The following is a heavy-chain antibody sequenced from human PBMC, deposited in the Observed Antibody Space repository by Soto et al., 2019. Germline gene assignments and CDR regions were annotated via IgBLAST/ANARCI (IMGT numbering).Heavy chain of an antibody. CDR3: ARKNVVDWYFDL. CDR1: GYSISSGYY. CDR2: IYHSGST. D-gene: IGHD2-15*01. Sequence: SETLSLTCAVSGYSISSGYYWGWIRQSPGKGLEWIGSIYHSGSTYYNPSLRSRVTISVDTSKNQFSLKLSSVTAADTAVYYCARKNVVDWYFDLWGRGTLVTVSS. V-gene: IGHV4-38-2*01. J-gene: IGHJ2*01.